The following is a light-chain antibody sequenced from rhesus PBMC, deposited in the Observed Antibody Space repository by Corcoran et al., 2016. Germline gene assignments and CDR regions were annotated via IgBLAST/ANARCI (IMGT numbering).Light chain of an antibody. V-gene: IGKV1-69*01. CDR1: QGISNG. Sequence: DIQMTQSPSSLSASVGDRVTIRCRASQGISNGLAWYQQTPGKAPKLLIYRASNLETGVPSRFSGSGSGTDFTLTISGLQPEDIATYYCQQHDNSPWTFGQGTKVEIK. J-gene: IGKJ1*01. CDR3: QQHDNSPWT. CDR2: RAS.